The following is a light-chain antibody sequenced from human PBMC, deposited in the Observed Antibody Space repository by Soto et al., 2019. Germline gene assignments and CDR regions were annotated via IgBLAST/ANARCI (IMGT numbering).Light chain of an antibody. CDR3: QHFNSWPLL. J-gene: IGKJ1*01. Sequence: EIVMTQPPAMLSVSPGERATLSCRASQNVNNRLAWYQQKAGQPPRLLIYGASTRATGIPARFSGSGSGTEFTLTISSLQSEDFAVYYCQHFNSWPLLFGQGTKVDIK. CDR2: GAS. CDR1: QNVNNR. V-gene: IGKV3-15*01.